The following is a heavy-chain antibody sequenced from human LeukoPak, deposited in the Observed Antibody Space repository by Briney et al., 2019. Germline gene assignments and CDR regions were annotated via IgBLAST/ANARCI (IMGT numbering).Heavy chain of an antibody. CDR2: INSDGSST. D-gene: IGHD3-16*01. J-gene: IGHJ5*02. CDR3: AREQKVITFGGVIGP. Sequence: PGGSLRLSCAASGFTFSSYWLHWVRQAPGKGLVWVSRINSDGSSTSYADSVKGRFTISRDNAKNTLYLQMNSLRAEDTAVYYCAREQKVITFGGVIGPWGQGTLVTVSS. CDR1: GFTFSSYW. V-gene: IGHV3-74*01.